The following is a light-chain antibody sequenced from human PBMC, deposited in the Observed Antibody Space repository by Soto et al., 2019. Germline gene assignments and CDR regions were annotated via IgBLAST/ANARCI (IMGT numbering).Light chain of an antibody. CDR3: CSYAGNSEV. CDR2: EVT. Sequence: QSVLTQPASVSGSPGQSITISCTGSNIDVASYDLVSWYQQHPGKAPKLMIYEVTKRPSGVSNRFSGSKSGNTASLTISGLQAEDEADYYCCSYAGNSEVFGTGTKVTVL. CDR1: NIDVASYDL. J-gene: IGLJ1*01. V-gene: IGLV2-23*02.